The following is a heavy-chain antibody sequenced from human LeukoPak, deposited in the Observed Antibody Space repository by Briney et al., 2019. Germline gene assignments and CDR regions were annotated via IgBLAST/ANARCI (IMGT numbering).Heavy chain of an antibody. CDR2: IYYSGST. CDR3: ARVVGATTDWFDP. CDR1: GGSISDYY. V-gene: IGHV4-59*01. Sequence: SETLSLTCTVSGGSISDYYWSWIRQPPGKGLEWIGYIYYSGSTNYNPSLKSRVTISVDTSKNQFSLNLSSVTAADTAVYYCARVVGATTDWFDPWGQGTLVTVSS. J-gene: IGHJ5*02. D-gene: IGHD1-26*01.